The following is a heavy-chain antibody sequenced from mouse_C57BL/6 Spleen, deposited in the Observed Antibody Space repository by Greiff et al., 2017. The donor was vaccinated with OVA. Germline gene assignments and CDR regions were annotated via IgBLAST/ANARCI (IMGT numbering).Heavy chain of an antibody. Sequence: EVKLMESGPELVKPGASVKIPCKASGYTFTDYNMDWVKQSHGKSLEWIGDINPNNGGTIYNQKFKGKATLTVDKSSSTAYMELRSLTSEDTAVYYCARSREYYYGIDYWGQGTTLTVSS. J-gene: IGHJ2*01. CDR2: INPNNGGT. CDR1: GYTFTDYN. CDR3: ARSREYYYGIDY. V-gene: IGHV1-18*01. D-gene: IGHD1-1*01.